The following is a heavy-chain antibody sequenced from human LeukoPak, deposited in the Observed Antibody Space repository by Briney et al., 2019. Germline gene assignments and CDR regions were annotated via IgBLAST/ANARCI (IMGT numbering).Heavy chain of an antibody. D-gene: IGHD3-10*01. V-gene: IGHV1-2*02. J-gene: IGHJ5*02. Sequence: ASVKVSCKASGYTFTVYYMHWVRQAPGQGLEWMGWINPNSGGTNYAQKFQGRVAMTRDTSISTAYMELSRLRSDDTAVYYCARDAVQYYYGSGSFDPWGQGTLVTVSS. CDR3: ARDAVQYYYGSGSFDP. CDR1: GYTFTVYY. CDR2: INPNSGGT.